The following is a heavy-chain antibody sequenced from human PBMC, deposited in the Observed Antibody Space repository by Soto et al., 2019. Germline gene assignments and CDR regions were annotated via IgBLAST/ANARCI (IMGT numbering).Heavy chain of an antibody. J-gene: IGHJ1*01. CDR2: IYPGDSDT. CDR1: GYSFTTNW. Sequence: GESLKISCKGSGYSFTTNWIGWVRQMPGKGLEWMGVIYPGDSDTRYSPSFQGQVAISADKSIHTAYLQWSSLKASDTAMYYCARHYGVAEDGTDWGQGTLVTVSS. CDR3: ARHYGVAEDGTD. D-gene: IGHD6-13*01. V-gene: IGHV5-51*01.